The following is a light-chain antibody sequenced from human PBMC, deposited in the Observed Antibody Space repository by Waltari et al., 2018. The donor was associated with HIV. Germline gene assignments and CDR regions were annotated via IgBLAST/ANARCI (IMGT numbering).Light chain of an antibody. CDR1: TGAVTSDHY. V-gene: IGLV7-43*01. CDR2: STT. CDR3: LLYYGGPQV. Sequence: QTVVTQEPSLPVSPGGTVTLTCASSTGAVTSDHYASWIQQRPGQAPRALIHSTTNKRSWTPARFSASLLGGKAALTLSDVQPADEAEYYCLLYYGGPQVFGGGTKLTVL. J-gene: IGLJ3*02.